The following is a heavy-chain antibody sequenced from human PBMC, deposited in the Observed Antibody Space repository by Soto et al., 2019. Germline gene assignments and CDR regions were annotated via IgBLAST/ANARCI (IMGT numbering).Heavy chain of an antibody. CDR2: MHHTQGT. D-gene: IGHD3-9*01. Sequence: SETLSLTCSVSGASISSYYWTWIRQPPGGGLEWIGYMHHTQGTNDNPSLRGRVHMSIDTSMNQFSLRLTSVTAADTAVYYCARVPFVGYFDWLDPWGLGTLVTVSS. CDR1: GASISSYY. J-gene: IGHJ5*02. CDR3: ARVPFVGYFDWLDP. V-gene: IGHV4-59*01.